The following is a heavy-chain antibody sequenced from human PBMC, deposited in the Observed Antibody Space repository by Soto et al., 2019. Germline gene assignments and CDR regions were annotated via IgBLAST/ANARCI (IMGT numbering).Heavy chain of an antibody. CDR3: ARFRATTSKAAFDI. CDR2: IYPGDSDT. V-gene: IGHV5-51*01. CDR1: GDSFTSYW. D-gene: IGHD1-26*01. J-gene: IGHJ3*02. Sequence: GESLKISCKGSGDSFTSYWTGWVRQMPGKGLEWMGIIYPGDSDTRYSPSFQGQVTISADKSISTAYLQWSSLKASDTAMYYCARFRATTSKAAFDIWGQGTMVTVSS.